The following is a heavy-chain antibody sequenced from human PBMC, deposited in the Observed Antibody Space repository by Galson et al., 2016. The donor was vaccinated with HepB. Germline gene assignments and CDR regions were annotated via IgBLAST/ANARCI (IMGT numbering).Heavy chain of an antibody. D-gene: IGHD1-26*01. J-gene: IGHJ4*02. V-gene: IGHV3-23*01. CDR3: AKGDPPGAD. Sequence: SLRLSCAASGFTFSSYAMSWVRQAPGKGLEWVSGISGSTGYTYYADSVKGRFTNSRDNPKNTLYLQMNSLRAEDTAVYYCAKGDPPGADWGQGTLVTVSS. CDR1: GFTFSSYA. CDR2: ISGSTGYT.